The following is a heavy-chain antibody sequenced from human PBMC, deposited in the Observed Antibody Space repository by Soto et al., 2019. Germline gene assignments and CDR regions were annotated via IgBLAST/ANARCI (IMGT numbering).Heavy chain of an antibody. CDR2: INHSGST. J-gene: IGHJ4*02. CDR3: ARGPALRFWAAAGLLYFDY. Sequence: SETLSLTCAVYGGSFSGYYWSWIRQPPGKGLEWIGEINHSGSTNYNPSLKSRVTISVDTSKNQFSLKLSSVTAADTAVYYCARGPALRFWAAAGLLYFDYWGQGTLVTVSS. D-gene: IGHD6-13*01. CDR1: GGSFSGYY. V-gene: IGHV4-34*01.